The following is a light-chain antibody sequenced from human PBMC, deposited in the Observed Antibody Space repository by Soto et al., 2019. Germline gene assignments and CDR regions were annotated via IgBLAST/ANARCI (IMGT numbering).Light chain of an antibody. CDR1: QSVLYNSNNKNH. J-gene: IGKJ5*01. CDR3: QQYYSIPFT. Sequence: DFVMTHAPDSLAVSLGERATINCKSSQSVLYNSNNKNHLGWFQQKPGHPPKLLIYGASFRPSGVPDRFSGSGSGTDFTLTISSLQAEDVAVYYCQQYYSIPFTFGQGTRLELK. V-gene: IGKV4-1*01. CDR2: GAS.